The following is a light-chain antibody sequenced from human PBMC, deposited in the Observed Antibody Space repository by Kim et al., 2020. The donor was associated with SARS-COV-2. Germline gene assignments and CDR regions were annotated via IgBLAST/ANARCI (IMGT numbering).Light chain of an antibody. V-gene: IGLV2-14*03. Sequence: GQSITLSCTGTRSDVGGYNYVSWYQQHPGKAPKLMVYDVSQRPSGVSNRFSGSKSGNTASLTISGLQAEDEADYHCSSYTSSRTWVFGGGTQLTVL. CDR1: RSDVGGYNY. J-gene: IGLJ3*02. CDR2: DVS. CDR3: SSYTSSRTWV.